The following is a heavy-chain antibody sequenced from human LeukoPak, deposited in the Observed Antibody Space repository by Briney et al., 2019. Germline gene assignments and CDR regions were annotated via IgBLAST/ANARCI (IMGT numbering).Heavy chain of an antibody. CDR3: ARVVPYRSSSVYYNYYYMDV. D-gene: IGHD6-6*01. CDR1: GFTFSSYS. Sequence: TGGSLRLSCAASGFTFSSYSMNWVRQAPGKGLEWVSSISSSSTNIYYADSVKGRFTISRDNTKNSLYLQMHSLRAEDTAVYYCARVVPYRSSSVYYNYYYMDVWGKGTTVTVSS. V-gene: IGHV3-21*01. CDR2: ISSSSTNI. J-gene: IGHJ6*03.